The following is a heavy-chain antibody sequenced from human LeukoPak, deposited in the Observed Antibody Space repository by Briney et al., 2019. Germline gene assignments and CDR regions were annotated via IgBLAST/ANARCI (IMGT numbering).Heavy chain of an antibody. CDR1: GFTFSSYG. Sequence: GGSLRLSCAASGFTFSSYGMNWVRQAPGKGLEWVSYISSGSTIYYADSVKGRFTISRDNAKNSLYLQMNGLRAEDTAVYYCASGDCSSTNCFSDYWGQGALVTVSS. V-gene: IGHV3-48*01. D-gene: IGHD2-2*01. CDR2: ISSGSTI. J-gene: IGHJ4*02. CDR3: ASGDCSSTNCFSDY.